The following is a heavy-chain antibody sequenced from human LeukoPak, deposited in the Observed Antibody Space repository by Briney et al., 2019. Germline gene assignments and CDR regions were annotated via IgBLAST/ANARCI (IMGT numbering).Heavy chain of an antibody. D-gene: IGHD5-12*01. CDR2: MNPNSGST. Sequence: ASVKVSCKASGYTFTSYDINWVRQATGQGLEWMGWMNPNSGSTGYAQKFQGRVTMTRDMSTSTDYMELSSLRSEDTAIYYCARDNSVGDSAWWFDPWGQGTLVTVSS. CDR1: GYTFTSYD. V-gene: IGHV1-8*01. CDR3: ARDNSVGDSAWWFDP. J-gene: IGHJ5*02.